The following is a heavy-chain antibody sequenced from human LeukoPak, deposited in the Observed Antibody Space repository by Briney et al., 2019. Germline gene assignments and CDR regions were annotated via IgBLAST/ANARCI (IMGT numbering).Heavy chain of an antibody. D-gene: IGHD4-23*01. Sequence: GESLKISCKGSGYSFTSYWISWVRQMPGKGLEWMGRIDPSDSYTNYSPSFQGHVTISADKSIGTAYLQWSSLKASDTAMYHCARLRARWSYWFDPWGQGTLVTVSS. V-gene: IGHV5-10-1*01. CDR2: IDPSDSYT. CDR3: ARLRARWSYWFDP. J-gene: IGHJ5*02. CDR1: GYSFTSYW.